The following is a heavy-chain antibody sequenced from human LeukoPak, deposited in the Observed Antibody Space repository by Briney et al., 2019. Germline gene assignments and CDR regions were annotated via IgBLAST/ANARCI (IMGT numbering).Heavy chain of an antibody. D-gene: IGHD1-26*01. CDR2: IYHSGST. V-gene: IGHV4-4*02. J-gene: IGHJ4*02. CDR3: ARQIVGATYFEY. Sequence: SETLSLTCAVSGGSISSVNWWSWVRQPPGKGLEWIGEIYHSGSTNYNPSLKSRVTVSVDKSKNQFSLKLTSVTAADTAVYYCARQIVGATYFEYWGQGTLVTVSS. CDR1: GGSISSVNW.